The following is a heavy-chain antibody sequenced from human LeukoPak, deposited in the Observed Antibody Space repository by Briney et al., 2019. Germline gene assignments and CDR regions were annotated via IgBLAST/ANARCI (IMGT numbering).Heavy chain of an antibody. CDR3: VREGGIDWYSGWFDP. Sequence: GGSLRLSCAASGFTFSSYWMSWVRQVPGKGLEWVANIQKDGSEKKYVDSVKGRFTISRDKAENSLYLQMNSLRAEDPAVYYRVREGGIDWYSGWFDPWGQGTLVTVSS. V-gene: IGHV3-7*01. J-gene: IGHJ5*02. D-gene: IGHD3-9*01. CDR2: IQKDGSEK. CDR1: GFTFSSYW.